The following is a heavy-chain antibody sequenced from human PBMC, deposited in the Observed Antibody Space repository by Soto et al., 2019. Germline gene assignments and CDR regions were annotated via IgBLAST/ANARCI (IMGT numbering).Heavy chain of an antibody. CDR2: INPNSGGT. CDR3: ARGGSLWFGELSAYYYGMDV. Sequence: ASVKVSCKASGYTFTGYYMHWVRQAPGQGLEWMGWINPNSGGTNYAQKFQGWVTMTRDTSVSTAYMELSRLRSDDTAVYYCARGGSLWFGELSAYYYGMDVWGQGTTVTVSS. CDR1: GYTFTGYY. J-gene: IGHJ6*02. D-gene: IGHD3-10*01. V-gene: IGHV1-2*04.